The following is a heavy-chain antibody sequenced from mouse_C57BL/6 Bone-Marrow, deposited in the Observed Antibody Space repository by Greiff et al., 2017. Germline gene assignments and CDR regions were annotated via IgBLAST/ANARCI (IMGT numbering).Heavy chain of an antibody. D-gene: IGHD1-1*01. CDR1: GYTFTNYW. V-gene: IGHV1-63*01. J-gene: IGHJ4*01. CDR2: IYPGGGYT. Sequence: QVQLQQSGAELVRPGTSVKMSCKASGYTFTNYWIGWAKQRPGHGLEWIGDIYPGGGYTNYNEKFKGKATLTADKSSSTAYMQFSSLTSEDSAIYYCARRDSGYEMDYGGQGTSVTVSS. CDR3: ARRDSGYEMDY.